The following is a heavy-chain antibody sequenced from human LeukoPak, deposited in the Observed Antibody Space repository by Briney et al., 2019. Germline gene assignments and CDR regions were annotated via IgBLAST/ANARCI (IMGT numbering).Heavy chain of an antibody. CDR1: GFTFRNFA. CDR3: AKRPGRFGELLLEAY. Sequence: QSGGSLRLSCAASGFTFRNFAMSWVRQAPGKGLEWVSGLSHGGTRTFYAASVKGRFTISRDDSNSTLFLQMNSLRAEDTALYYCAKRPGRFGELLLEAYWGQGTLVTVSS. V-gene: IGHV3-23*01. J-gene: IGHJ4*02. D-gene: IGHD3-10*01. CDR2: LSHGGTRT.